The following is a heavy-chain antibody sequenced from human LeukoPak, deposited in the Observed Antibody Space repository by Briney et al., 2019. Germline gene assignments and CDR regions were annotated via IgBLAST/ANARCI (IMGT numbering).Heavy chain of an antibody. CDR1: GFTFSSYG. CDR2: ISESRGST. V-gene: IGHV3-23*01. CDR3: ARIEAAGHFDF. Sequence: GGSLRLSCAASGFTFSSYGMSWVRQAPGKGLEWVSSISESRGSTYYADSVKGRFTISRDTSKNTLFLQMHSLRTEDTAVYHCARIEAAGHFDFWGQGTLVTVSS. D-gene: IGHD6-13*01. J-gene: IGHJ4*02.